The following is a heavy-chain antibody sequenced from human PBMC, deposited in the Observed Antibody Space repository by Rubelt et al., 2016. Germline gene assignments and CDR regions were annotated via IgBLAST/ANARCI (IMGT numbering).Heavy chain of an antibody. Sequence: QVQLVQSGAEVKEPGASIKVSCKTSGYSFKRYAISWVRQAPGQGLEWMGWISTYNGDTRYAQNFQGRVTMTTDTSTSTAYMGLRSLRSDDTAVYSCARDPSNPSGFHAYFDYWGQGTLVTVSS. V-gene: IGHV1-18*01. D-gene: IGHD1-26*01. CDR1: GYSFKRYA. J-gene: IGHJ4*02. CDR3: ARDPSNPSGFHAYFDY. CDR2: ISTYNGDT.